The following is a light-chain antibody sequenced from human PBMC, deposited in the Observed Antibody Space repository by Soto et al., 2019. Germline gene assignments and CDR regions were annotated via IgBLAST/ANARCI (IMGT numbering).Light chain of an antibody. CDR3: QQRSSWPLT. Sequence: EIVLTQSPATLSLSPGERATLSCRASQSVSSYLAWYQQKPGQAPRRLIYGASSRATGIPARFSGSGSGTDFTLTISSLEPEDFAVYYCQQRSSWPLTFGGGTKVEIK. V-gene: IGKV3-11*01. J-gene: IGKJ4*01. CDR1: QSVSSY. CDR2: GAS.